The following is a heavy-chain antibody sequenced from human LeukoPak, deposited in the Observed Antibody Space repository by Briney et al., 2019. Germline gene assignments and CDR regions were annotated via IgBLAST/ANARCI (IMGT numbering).Heavy chain of an antibody. CDR3: AKCGYYYGSGSLYYFDY. CDR1: GFIFSSYA. CDR2: ISGSGGST. Sequence: PGGSLRLSCAASGFIFSSYAMSWVRQAPGKGLEWVSAISGSGGSTYYADSVKGRFTISRDNSKNTLYLQMNSLRAEDTAVYYCAKCGYYYGSGSLYYFDYWGQGTLVTVSS. D-gene: IGHD3-10*01. J-gene: IGHJ4*02. V-gene: IGHV3-23*01.